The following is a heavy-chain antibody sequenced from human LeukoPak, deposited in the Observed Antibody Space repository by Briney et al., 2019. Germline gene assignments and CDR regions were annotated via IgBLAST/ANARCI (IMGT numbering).Heavy chain of an antibody. D-gene: IGHD1-26*01. Sequence: GGSLRLSCGASGFIFDTHDMHWVRQAPGKGLEWVAFIRSDGYHTYYADSVKGRFTITRDNSKNTLYLQMNSLRLEDMALYYCAKPSGSGVDYWGRGTRVTVSS. CDR3: AKPSGSGVDY. CDR1: GFIFDTHD. J-gene: IGHJ4*02. CDR2: IRSDGYHT. V-gene: IGHV3-30*02.